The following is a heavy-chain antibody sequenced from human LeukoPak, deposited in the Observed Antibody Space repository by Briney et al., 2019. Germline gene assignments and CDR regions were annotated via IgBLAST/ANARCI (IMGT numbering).Heavy chain of an antibody. CDR2: ISGSGGST. CDR3: AKGGSGSSYYGGYFDY. V-gene: IGHV3-23*01. J-gene: IGHJ4*02. D-gene: IGHD1-26*01. Sequence: GGSLRLSCAASGFTFSSYAMAWVRQAPGKGLEWVSAISGSGGSTYYADSVKGRFTISRDNSKNTLYLQMNSQRAEDRAVYYCAKGGSGSSYYGGYFDYWGQGTLVTVSS. CDR1: GFTFSSYA.